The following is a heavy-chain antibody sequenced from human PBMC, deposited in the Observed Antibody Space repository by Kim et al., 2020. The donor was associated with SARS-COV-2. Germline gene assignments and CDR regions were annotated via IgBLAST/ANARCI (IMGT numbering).Heavy chain of an antibody. CDR3: ARDLDY. J-gene: IGHJ4*02. CDR2: AGNGNT. Sequence: AGNGNTQYAQKFQGRVTITRDTSARTTYMELSRLRSEDTAVYYCARDLDYWGQGSLVTVSS. V-gene: IGHV1-3*01.